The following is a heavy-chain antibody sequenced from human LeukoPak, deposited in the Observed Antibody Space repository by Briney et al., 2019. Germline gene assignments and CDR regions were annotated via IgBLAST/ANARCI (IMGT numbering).Heavy chain of an antibody. CDR1: GFTFSSYA. V-gene: IGHV3-30-3*01. J-gene: IGHJ6*02. Sequence: PGRSLRLSCAASGFTFSSYAMHWVRQAPGKGLEWVAVISYDGSNKYYADSVKGRFTISRDNSKNTLYLQMSSLRAEDTAVYYCARGGRTTWHGMDVWGQGTTVTVFS. D-gene: IGHD4-17*01. CDR3: ARGGRTTWHGMDV. CDR2: ISYDGSNK.